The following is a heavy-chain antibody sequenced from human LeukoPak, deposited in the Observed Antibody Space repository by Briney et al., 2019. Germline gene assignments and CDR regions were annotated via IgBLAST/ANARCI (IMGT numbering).Heavy chain of an antibody. CDR3: SRASGRRGESESGYYAY. J-gene: IGHJ4*02. V-gene: IGHV3-7*01. CDR1: GFTFSSHW. Sequence: PGGSLRLSCAASGFTFSSHWMSWFGQAPGDGLEGVADIKQDGSEKYYVDSVKGRLTISRDNAKNSLYLQTSSLICDDRALGYGSRASGRRGESESGYYAYWGQGTLATVYS. D-gene: IGHD3-22*01. CDR2: IKQDGSEK.